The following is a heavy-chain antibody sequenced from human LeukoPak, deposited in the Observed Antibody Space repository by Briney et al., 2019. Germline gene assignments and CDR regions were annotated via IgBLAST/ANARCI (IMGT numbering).Heavy chain of an antibody. CDR2: IYPGDSDT. Sequence: GASLKISCKGSGYSFTSYWIAWVRQMPGKGLEWMGIIYPGDSDTRYSPSFQGQVTISVDKSFSTAYLQWSSLKASDTAMYYCARVAGSHELDAFDIWGQGTMVTVSS. V-gene: IGHV5-51*01. CDR3: ARVAGSHELDAFDI. CDR1: GYSFTSYW. J-gene: IGHJ3*02. D-gene: IGHD1-26*01.